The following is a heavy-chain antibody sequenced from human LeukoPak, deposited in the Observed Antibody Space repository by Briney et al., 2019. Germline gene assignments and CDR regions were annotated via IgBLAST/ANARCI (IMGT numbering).Heavy chain of an antibody. J-gene: IGHJ4*02. CDR3: AKARYDYGSFDY. Sequence: GGSLRLSCAASGFTFRTCGMHWVRQAPGKGLEWVAIDGTNTYYADSVKGRFTISRDNSKNTLYLQMNSLRAEDTAVYYCAKARYDYGSFDYWGRGTLVTVSS. D-gene: IGHD4-17*01. CDR1: GFTFRTCG. V-gene: IGHV3-30*02. CDR2: DGTNT.